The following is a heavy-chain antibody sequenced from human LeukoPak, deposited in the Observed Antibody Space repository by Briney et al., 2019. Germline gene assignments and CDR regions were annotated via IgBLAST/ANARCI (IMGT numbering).Heavy chain of an antibody. CDR2: INPSGGST. CDR1: GYTFTTDY. Sequence: EASVKVSCKASGYTFTTDYIHWVRQAPGQGLEWMGIINPSGGSTTYAQKFQGRVIMTGDTPTSTVYMELRSLRSEDTAVYYCARARGSGSYYGHDYYYYYYMDVWGQGTTVTVSS. CDR3: ARARGSGSYYGHDYYYYYYMDV. J-gene: IGHJ6*03. V-gene: IGHV1-46*01. D-gene: IGHD3-10*01.